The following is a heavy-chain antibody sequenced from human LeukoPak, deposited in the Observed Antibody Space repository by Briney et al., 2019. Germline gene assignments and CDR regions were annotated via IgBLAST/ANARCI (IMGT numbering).Heavy chain of an antibody. J-gene: IGHJ3*02. CDR1: GYTFTSYG. Sequence: ASVKVSCKASGYTFTSYGISWVRQAPGQGLEWMGWMSAYNGNTNYAQKLQGRVTMTTDTSTSTAYMELRSLRSDDTAVYYCARGVVGAAEGDDAFDIWGQGTMVTVSS. CDR2: MSAYNGNT. D-gene: IGHD1-26*01. V-gene: IGHV1-18*01. CDR3: ARGVVGAAEGDDAFDI.